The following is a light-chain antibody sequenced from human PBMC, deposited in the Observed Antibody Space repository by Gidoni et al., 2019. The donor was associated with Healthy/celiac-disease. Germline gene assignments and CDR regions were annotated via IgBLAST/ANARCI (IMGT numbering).Light chain of an antibody. J-gene: IGKJ1*01. Sequence: DIQMTQSPSTLSASVGDRVTITCRASQSISSWLAWYQQKPGKAPKLLIYKASSLESGVPSRFSGSGSGTDFTLTISSLQPDDFATYYCQQYNSYWTFXQXTKVEIK. CDR2: KAS. V-gene: IGKV1-5*03. CDR1: QSISSW. CDR3: QQYNSYWT.